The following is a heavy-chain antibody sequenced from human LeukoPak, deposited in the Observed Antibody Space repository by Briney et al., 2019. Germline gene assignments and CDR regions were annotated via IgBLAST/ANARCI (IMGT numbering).Heavy chain of an antibody. D-gene: IGHD1-7*01. CDR3: ARDLAELELGDAFDI. CDR1: GYTFTSYG. Sequence: ASVKVSCKASGYTFTSYGISWVRQAPGQGLEWMGWISAYNGNTNYAQKLQGRVTMTTDTSTSTAYMELRSLRSDDTAVYYCARDLAELELGDAFDIWGQGTMVTVSS. CDR2: ISAYNGNT. V-gene: IGHV1-18*01. J-gene: IGHJ3*02.